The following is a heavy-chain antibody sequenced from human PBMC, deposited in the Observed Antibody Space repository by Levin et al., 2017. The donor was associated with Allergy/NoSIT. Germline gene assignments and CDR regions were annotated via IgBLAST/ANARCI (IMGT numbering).Heavy chain of an antibody. V-gene: IGHV3-53*01. CDR3: ARAFGGSGYDRAHDY. CDR2: IYSGGLT. D-gene: IGHD3-10*01. CDR1: GFTVSSDY. J-gene: IGHJ4*02. Sequence: HTGGSLRLSCAASGFTVSSDYMIWVRQAPGKGLDWVSVIYSGGLTYYADSVKGRFIISRDNSKNTLYLQMNSLRAEDTAVYYCARAFGGSGYDRAHDYWGQGTLVTVSS.